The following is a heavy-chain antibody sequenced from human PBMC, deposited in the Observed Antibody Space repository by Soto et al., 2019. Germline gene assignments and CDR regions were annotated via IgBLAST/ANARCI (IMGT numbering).Heavy chain of an antibody. CDR2: IRAYNGNT. V-gene: IGHV1-18*04. D-gene: IGHD3-3*01. J-gene: IGHJ5*02. Sequence: QVQLVQSGAEVKKPGSSVKVSCKASGYTFTSYGISWVRQAPGQGLEWMGWIRAYNGNTNYAQKLQGRVTMTTDTSTSTAYMELRIMRSDDKAVYYCARDTANEYYDFWSGYLSRFDPWGQGSLVTVSS. CDR3: ARDTANEYYDFWSGYLSRFDP. CDR1: GYTFTSYG.